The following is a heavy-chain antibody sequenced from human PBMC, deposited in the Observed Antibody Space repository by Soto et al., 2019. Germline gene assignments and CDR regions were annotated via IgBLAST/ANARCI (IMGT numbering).Heavy chain of an antibody. CDR3: VKDIHEQWLVSHFEY. D-gene: IGHD6-19*01. J-gene: IGHJ4*02. V-gene: IGHV3-9*01. CDR1: GFTFESYA. Sequence: EVQLVESGGGSVQPGRSLRLSCVASGFTFESYAMHWVRQVPGKGLEWVSGISWNSRSIGYEDSVKGRFTISRDNAQKSLYLEMNSLRVEDTAFYYCVKDIHEQWLVSHFEYWGQGALVTVSS. CDR2: ISWNSRSI.